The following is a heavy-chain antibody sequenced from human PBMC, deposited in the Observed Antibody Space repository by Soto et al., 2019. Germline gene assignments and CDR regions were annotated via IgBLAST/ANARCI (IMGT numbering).Heavy chain of an antibody. CDR3: ARDQGIGYSSRPMGVSYGMDV. Sequence: SETLSLTCTVSGGSISSYYWSWIRQPPGKGLEWIGYIYYSGSTNYNPSLKSRVTISVDTSKNQFSLKLSSVTAADTAVYYCARDQGIGYSSRPMGVSYGMDVWGQGTTVTVSS. V-gene: IGHV4-59*01. CDR2: IYYSGST. CDR1: GGSISSYY. D-gene: IGHD6-13*01. J-gene: IGHJ6*02.